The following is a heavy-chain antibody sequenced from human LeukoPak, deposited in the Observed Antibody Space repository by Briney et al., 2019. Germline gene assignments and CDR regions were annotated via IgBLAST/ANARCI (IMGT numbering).Heavy chain of an antibody. CDR1: GDSITSNSDY. CDR3: ARHHFQLSALDY. D-gene: IGHD2-2*01. Sequence: SETLSLTCTVSGDSITSNSDYWGWIRQPPGKGLEWIGSIYYSGSTYYNPSLKSRVTISVDTSKNQFSLKLSSVTAADTAVYYCARHHFQLSALDYWGQGTLVTVSS. V-gene: IGHV4-39*07. J-gene: IGHJ4*02. CDR2: IYYSGST.